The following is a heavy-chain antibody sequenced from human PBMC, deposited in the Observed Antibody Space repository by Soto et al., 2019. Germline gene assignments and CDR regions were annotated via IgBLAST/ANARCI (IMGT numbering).Heavy chain of an antibody. J-gene: IGHJ3*02. Sequence: QVQLVQSGAEVKKPGASVKVSCKASGYTFTSYGISWVRQAPGQGLEWMGWISAYNGNTNYAQKLQGRVTMTTDTSTSTAYMELRSLRSDDTAVYYCARGTVFYGYIWGSYRTDAFDIWGQGTMVTVSS. D-gene: IGHD3-16*02. CDR3: ARGTVFYGYIWGSYRTDAFDI. CDR1: GYTFTSYG. V-gene: IGHV1-18*01. CDR2: ISAYNGNT.